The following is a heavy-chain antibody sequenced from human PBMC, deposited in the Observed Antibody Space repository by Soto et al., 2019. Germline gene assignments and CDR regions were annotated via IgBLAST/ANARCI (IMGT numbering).Heavy chain of an antibody. V-gene: IGHV4-34*01. CDR1: GGSFSGYY. CDR2: INHSGST. Sequence: SETLSLTCAVYGGSFSGYYWSWIRQPPGKGPEWIGEINHSGSTNYNPSLKSRVTISVDTSKNQFSLKLSSVTAADTAVYYCEVMVRGVTMGGIQGNYWGQGTLVTVSS. CDR3: EVMVRGVTMGGIQGNY. D-gene: IGHD3-10*01. J-gene: IGHJ4*02.